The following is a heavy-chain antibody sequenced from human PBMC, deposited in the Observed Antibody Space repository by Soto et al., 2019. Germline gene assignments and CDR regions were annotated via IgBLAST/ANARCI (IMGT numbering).Heavy chain of an antibody. CDR1: GFTLSSYA. J-gene: IGHJ6*02. V-gene: IGHV3-30-3*01. CDR2: ISYDGSNK. Sequence: QVQLVESGGGVVQPGRSLRLSCAASGFTLSSYAMHWVRQAPGKGLEWVAVISYDGSNKYYADSVKGRFTISRDNSKNTLYLQMNSLRAEDTAVYYCARGEYYDFWSGNRRYYYYYGMDVWGQGTTVTVSS. D-gene: IGHD3-3*01. CDR3: ARGEYYDFWSGNRRYYYYYGMDV.